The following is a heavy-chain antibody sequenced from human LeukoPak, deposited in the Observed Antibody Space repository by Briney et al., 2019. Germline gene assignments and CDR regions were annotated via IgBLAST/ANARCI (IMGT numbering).Heavy chain of an antibody. J-gene: IGHJ4*02. CDR1: GGSISSSNYY. D-gene: IGHD3-16*01. CDR3: AREERGVMIRDY. Sequence: SETLSLTCTVSGGSISSSNYYWGWIRQPPGKGLEWIGSISYSGSTYYNPSLKSRVTISADTSKNQFSLKLTSVTAADTAVYYCAREERGVMIRDYWGQGTLVTVSS. CDR2: ISYSGST. V-gene: IGHV4-39*01.